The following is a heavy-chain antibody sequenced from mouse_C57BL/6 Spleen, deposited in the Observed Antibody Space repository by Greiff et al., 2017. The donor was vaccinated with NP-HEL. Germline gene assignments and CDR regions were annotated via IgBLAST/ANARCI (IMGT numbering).Heavy chain of an antibody. CDR2: INPYNGDT. Sequence: VQLQQSGPELVKPGDSVKISCKASGYSFTGYFMNWVMQSHGKSLEWIGRINPYNGDTFYNQKFKGKATLTVDKSSSTAHMELRSLTSEDSAVYYGARKGVYGSSYGGAMDYWGQGTSVTVSS. CDR1: GYSFTGYF. D-gene: IGHD1-1*01. J-gene: IGHJ4*01. V-gene: IGHV1-20*01. CDR3: ARKGVYGSSYGGAMDY.